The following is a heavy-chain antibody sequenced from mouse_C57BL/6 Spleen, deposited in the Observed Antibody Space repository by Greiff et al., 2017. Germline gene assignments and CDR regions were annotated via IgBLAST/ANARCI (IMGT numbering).Heavy chain of an antibody. V-gene: IGHV1-76*01. CDR2: IYPGSGNT. CDR1: GYTFTDYY. J-gene: IGHJ3*01. D-gene: IGHD2-1*01. Sequence: QVQLQQSGAELVRPGASVKLSCKASGYTFTDYYINWVKQRPGQGLEWIARIYPGSGNTYYNEKFKGKATLTAEKSSSTAYMQLSSLTSEDSAVYFCARKADYGNWFAYWGQGTLVTVSA. CDR3: ARKADYGNWFAY.